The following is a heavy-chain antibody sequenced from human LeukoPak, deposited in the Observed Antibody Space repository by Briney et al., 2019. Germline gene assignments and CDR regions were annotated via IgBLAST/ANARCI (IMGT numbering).Heavy chain of an antibody. CDR1: GFTFSSYE. CDR2: ISSSGSSM. V-gene: IGHV3-48*03. J-gene: IGHJ4*02. Sequence: GGSLRLSCAASGFTFSSYEMNWVRQAPGKGLEWISYISSSGSSMQYADSVRGRFTISRDNAKNSLYLQLNSLRAEDTAVYYCARGAHDLLTTYYHFDSWGQGALVTVSS. CDR3: ARGAHDLLTTYYHFDS. D-gene: IGHD3-9*01.